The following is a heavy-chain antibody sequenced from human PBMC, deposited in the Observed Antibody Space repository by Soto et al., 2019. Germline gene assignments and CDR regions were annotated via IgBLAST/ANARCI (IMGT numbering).Heavy chain of an antibody. J-gene: IGHJ6*02. V-gene: IGHV3-72*01. CDR1: GFTFSDHY. Sequence: EVQVVESGGGLVQPGGSLRLSCVASGFTFSDHYMDWVRQTPGKGLEWVGRSRNQATSYTTEYAASVKGRFTISRDDSQNSLYLPMNSRTTEDSAVYYCLGGLRGTYPGYYGLDVWGQGTTVTVSS. CDR2: SRNQATSYTT. CDR3: LGGLRGTYPGYYGLDV. D-gene: IGHD1-1*01.